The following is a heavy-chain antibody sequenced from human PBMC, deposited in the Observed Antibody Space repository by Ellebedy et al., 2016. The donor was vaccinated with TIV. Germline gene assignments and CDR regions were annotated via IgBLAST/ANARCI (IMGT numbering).Heavy chain of an antibody. CDR3: ARVWFGDLLSPEGDV. CDR2: IYHSGST. Sequence: SETLSLTXAVSGASITIKSYYWGWTRQSPGKGLEWIGAIYHSGSTYYNPSLKSRVTLSVDTSKNQFSLELESVTAADTAVYYCARVWFGDLLSPEGDVWGQGTTVTVSS. CDR1: GASITIKSYY. J-gene: IGHJ6*02. V-gene: IGHV4-39*01. D-gene: IGHD3-10*01.